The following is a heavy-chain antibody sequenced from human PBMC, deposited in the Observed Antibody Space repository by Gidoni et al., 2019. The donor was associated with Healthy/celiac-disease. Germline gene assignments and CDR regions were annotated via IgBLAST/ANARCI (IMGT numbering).Heavy chain of an antibody. CDR3: ARDFYGSGGSCLGY. CDR2: ISSRSSYI. J-gene: IGHJ4*02. V-gene: IGHV3-21*01. D-gene: IGHD2-15*01. CDR1: GFPFSSYS. Sequence: EVQLVESGGGLVKPGVSLSLSCAASGFPFSSYSMNWGRQAPGKGLEWVSSISSRSSYIYYADSVKGRFTSSRDNAKNSLYLKMNSLRAEDTAVYYCARDFYGSGGSCLGYWGQGTLVTVSS.